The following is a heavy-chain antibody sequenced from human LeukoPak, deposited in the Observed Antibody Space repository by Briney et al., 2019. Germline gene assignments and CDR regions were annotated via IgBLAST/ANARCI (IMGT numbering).Heavy chain of an antibody. J-gene: IGHJ3*02. CDR2: ISYIGST. D-gene: IGHD4-17*01. V-gene: IGHV4-59*01. CDR3: ARDLVTVTKGFDI. Sequence: SETLSLTCTVSGGSISSYYWSWIRQPPGKGLEWLGYISYIGSTNYNPSLKSRVTISIDTSKNQFSLKLSSVTAADTAVYYCARDLVTVTKGFDIWGQGTMVSVSS. CDR1: GGSISSYY.